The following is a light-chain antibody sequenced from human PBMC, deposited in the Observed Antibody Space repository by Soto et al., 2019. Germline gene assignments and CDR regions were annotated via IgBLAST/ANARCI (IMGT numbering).Light chain of an antibody. J-gene: IGLJ2*01. CDR1: SSDVGGYNY. Sequence: QSALTQPPSASGSPGQSVTISCTGTSSDVGGYNYVSWYQQHAGKAPKLMIYEVSKRPSGVPDRFSGSKSANTASLTVSGLLAEDEADYYCTSYAGSNNLVFGGGTKLTVL. CDR2: EVS. V-gene: IGLV2-8*01. CDR3: TSYAGSNNLV.